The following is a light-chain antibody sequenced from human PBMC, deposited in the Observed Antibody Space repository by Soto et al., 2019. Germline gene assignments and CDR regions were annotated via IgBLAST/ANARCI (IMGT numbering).Light chain of an antibody. V-gene: IGKV1-39*01. Sequence: DIQMTQSPSSLSASLGDRVTITCRASQSISTALHWYQQKPGRAPKLLIYGASNLEKGVPSRFSGAGSVTEFTLTISSLQLEDLGTYHCQQTYGTPWTFGQGTKVEV. CDR3: QQTYGTPWT. CDR1: QSISTA. CDR2: GAS. J-gene: IGKJ1*01.